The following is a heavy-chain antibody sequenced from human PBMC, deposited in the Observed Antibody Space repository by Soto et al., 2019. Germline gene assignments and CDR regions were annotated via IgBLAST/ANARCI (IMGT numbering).Heavy chain of an antibody. D-gene: IGHD5-18*01. CDR1: GYTFTSYG. Sequence: GASVKVSCKASGYTFTSYGISWVRQAPGQGLEWMGWISAYNGNTNYAQKLQGRVTMTTDTSTSTAYMELRSLRSDDTAVYYCARNHEDTAMVLIYYYYYMDVWGKGTTVTVSS. V-gene: IGHV1-18*01. J-gene: IGHJ6*03. CDR2: ISAYNGNT. CDR3: ARNHEDTAMVLIYYYYYMDV.